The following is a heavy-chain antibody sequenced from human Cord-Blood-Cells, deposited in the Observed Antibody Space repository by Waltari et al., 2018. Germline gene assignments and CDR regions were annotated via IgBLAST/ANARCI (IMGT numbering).Heavy chain of an antibody. D-gene: IGHD1-7*01. CDR2: INHSGST. CDR1: GGSFSGYY. Sequence: QVQLQQWGAGLLKPSETLSLTCAVYGGSFSGYYWSWIHQPPGKGLEWFGEINHSGSTNYTPSLKSRVTRSVDTSKNQVSLKLSAVTAADTAVYYCARGRAYNWNYRPFDIWGQGTMVTVSS. CDR3: ARGRAYNWNYRPFDI. J-gene: IGHJ3*02. V-gene: IGHV4-34*01.